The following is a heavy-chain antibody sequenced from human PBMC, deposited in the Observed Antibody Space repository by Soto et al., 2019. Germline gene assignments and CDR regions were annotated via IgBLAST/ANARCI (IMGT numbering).Heavy chain of an antibody. CDR2: ISSGSSTI. V-gene: IGHV3-48*02. D-gene: IGHD2-2*01. J-gene: IGHJ5*02. Sequence: EVQLVESGGGLVQPGGSLRLSCAASGFTFSLYNMNWVRQAPGKGLEWLSYISSGSSTIYYADSVKDRFTISRDNANNSLYLLMNSLRDEDTAVYYCARAQYQLLSSFWFDHWGPGTLVTVSS. CDR3: ARAQYQLLSSFWFDH. CDR1: GFTFSLYN.